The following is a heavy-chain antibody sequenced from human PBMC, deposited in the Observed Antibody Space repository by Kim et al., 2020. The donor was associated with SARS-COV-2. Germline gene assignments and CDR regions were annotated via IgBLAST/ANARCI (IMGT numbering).Heavy chain of an antibody. CDR3: ARGPNYSPFDY. CDR2: I. Sequence: IYYADSMRGRFTISRDNDKNSLYLQMNSLRAEDTAVYYCARGPNYSPFDYWGQGTLVTVSS. J-gene: IGHJ4*02. D-gene: IGHD4-4*01. V-gene: IGHV3-48*03.